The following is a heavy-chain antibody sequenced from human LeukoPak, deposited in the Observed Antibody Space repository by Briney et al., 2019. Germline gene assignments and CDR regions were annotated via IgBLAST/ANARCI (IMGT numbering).Heavy chain of an antibody. V-gene: IGHV3-74*01. D-gene: IGHD4-23*01. CDR3: ARGRPHGNDY. CDR1: GFTFSSYW. Sequence: GGSLRLSCAASGFTFSSYWMNWVRQAPGKGLVRVSRIASDGSSTTYADSVKGRFSISRDNAKNALYLQMNSLRVEDTAVYYCARGRPHGNDYWGQGTLVTVSS. J-gene: IGHJ4*02. CDR2: IASDGSST.